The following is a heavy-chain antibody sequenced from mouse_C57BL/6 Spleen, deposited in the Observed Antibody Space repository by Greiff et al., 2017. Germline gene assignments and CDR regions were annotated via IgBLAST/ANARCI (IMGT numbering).Heavy chain of an antibody. CDR2: IRLKSDNYAT. D-gene: IGHD2-5*01. CDR1: GFTFSNYW. Sequence: EVQVVESGGGLVQPGGSMKLSCVASGFTFSNYWMNWVRQSPEKGLEWVAQIRLKSDNYATHYAESVKGRFTISRDNSKSSVYLQMNNVRAEDSGIYYCTAYYSNYPAWFAYWGQGTLVTVSA. J-gene: IGHJ3*01. V-gene: IGHV6-3*01. CDR3: TAYYSNYPAWFAY.